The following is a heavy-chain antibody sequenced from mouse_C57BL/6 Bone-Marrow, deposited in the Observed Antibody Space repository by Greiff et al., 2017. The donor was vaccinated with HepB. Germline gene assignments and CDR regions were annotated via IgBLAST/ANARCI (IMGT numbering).Heavy chain of an antibody. CDR3: ARSVRGLLRSPYYFDY. J-gene: IGHJ2*01. D-gene: IGHD1-1*01. V-gene: IGHV14-2*01. CDR2: IDPEDGET. Sequence: EVQLQQSGAELVKPGASVKLSCTASGFNIKDYYMHWVTQRTEQGLEWIGSIDPEDGETKYAPKFQGQATITADTSSNTAYLQLSSLASEDTAVYYCARSVRGLLRSPYYFDYWGHGTTLTVSS. CDR1: GFNIKDYY.